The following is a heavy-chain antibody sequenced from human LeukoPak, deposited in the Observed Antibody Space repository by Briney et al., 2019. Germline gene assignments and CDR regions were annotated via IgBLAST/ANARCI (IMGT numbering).Heavy chain of an antibody. D-gene: IGHD5-12*01. Sequence: GGSLRLSCAASGFTFSSYAMSWVRQAPGKGLEWVSAISGSGGSTYYADSVKGRFTISRDNSKNTLYLQMNSLRAEDTAVYYCAKDGSSIVATGELAFDYWGQGTLVTVSS. J-gene: IGHJ4*02. CDR3: AKDGSSIVATGELAFDY. CDR1: GFTFSSYA. CDR2: ISGSGGST. V-gene: IGHV3-23*01.